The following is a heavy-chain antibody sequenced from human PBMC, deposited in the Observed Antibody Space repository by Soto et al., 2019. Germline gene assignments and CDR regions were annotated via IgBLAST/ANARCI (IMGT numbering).Heavy chain of an antibody. D-gene: IGHD3-22*01. CDR1: GGSVSSGNFY. Sequence: QVQLQESGPGLVKPSETLSLTCTVSGGSVSSGNFYWNWIWQPPGKPLEWIGYIYYNGNTNYDPSLKGRVTISMDTSKNQFSLKLNSVTAADTAVYYCARRTVITGLNDYWGQGTLVTVSS. CDR2: IYYNGNT. J-gene: IGHJ4*02. CDR3: ARRTVITGLNDY. V-gene: IGHV4-61*01.